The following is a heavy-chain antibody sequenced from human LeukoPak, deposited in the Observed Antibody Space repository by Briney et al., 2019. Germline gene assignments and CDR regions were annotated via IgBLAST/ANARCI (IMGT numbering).Heavy chain of an antibody. CDR1: GDSVSSNGAS. CDR3: GRETDFGVVTN. CDR2: TYYRSQQWHS. D-gene: IGHD3-3*01. V-gene: IGHV6-1*01. Sequence: SQTLSLTCAISGDSVSSNGASWNWIRQSPSRGLEWLGRTYYRSQQWHSDFAPSVKGRITLNPDTSKNQFSLQLNSVTPEDTAVYYCGRETDFGVVTNWGQGTLVTVSS. J-gene: IGHJ4*02.